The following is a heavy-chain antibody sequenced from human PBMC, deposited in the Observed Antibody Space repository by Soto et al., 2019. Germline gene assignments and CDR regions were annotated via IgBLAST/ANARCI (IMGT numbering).Heavy chain of an antibody. J-gene: IGHJ4*02. V-gene: IGHV1-69*13. D-gene: IGHD6-13*01. Sequence: EASVKVSCTASGGTFSSYAISWVRQAPGQGLEWMGGIIPIFGTANYAQKFQGRVTITADESTSTAYMELRSLRSDDTAVYYCARDEPGYSSSWYDYWGQGTLVTVSS. CDR2: IIPIFGTA. CDR3: ARDEPGYSSSWYDY. CDR1: GGTFSSYA.